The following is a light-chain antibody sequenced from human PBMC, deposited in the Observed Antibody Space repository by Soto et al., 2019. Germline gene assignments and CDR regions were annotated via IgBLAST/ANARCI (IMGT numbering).Light chain of an antibody. CDR3: GTWDSSLSAYV. Sequence: QSVLTQPPSVSAAPGQKVTISCSGSSSNIGNNYVSWYQQLPGTAPKLLIYDNNNRPSGIPDRFSGSKSGTSATLGITGLQTGDEADYYCGTWDSSLSAYVFGTGTKLTV. CDR2: DNN. J-gene: IGLJ1*01. CDR1: SSNIGNNY. V-gene: IGLV1-51*01.